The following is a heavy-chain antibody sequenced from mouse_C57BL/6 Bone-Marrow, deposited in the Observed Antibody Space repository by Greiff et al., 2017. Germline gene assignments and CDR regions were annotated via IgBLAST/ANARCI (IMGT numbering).Heavy chain of an antibody. J-gene: IGHJ4*01. D-gene: IGHD3-1*01. CDR1: GYTFTSYW. CDR3: ERGRAHYARDD. V-gene: IGHV1-7*01. CDR2: INPSSGYT. Sequence: QVQLQQSGAELAKPGASVKLSCKASGYTFTSYWMHWVKQRPGQGLEWIGYINPSSGYTNYNQKFKDKATLTADKSSSTAYMQLGSLTSEDSAVYYCERGRAHYARDDWGQGTSVTVSS.